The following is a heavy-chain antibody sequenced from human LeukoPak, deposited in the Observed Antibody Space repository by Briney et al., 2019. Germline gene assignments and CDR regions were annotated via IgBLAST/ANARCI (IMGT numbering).Heavy chain of an antibody. D-gene: IGHD3-22*01. CDR2: INHSGST. CDR1: GGSFSGYY. J-gene: IGHJ5*02. CDR3: ARGAYYYDSSGYYNNWFDP. Sequence: MPSETLSLTCADYGGSFSGYYWSWIRQPPGKGLEWIGEINHSGSTNYNPSLKSRVTISVDTSKNQFSLKLSSVTAADTAVYYCARGAYYYDSSGYYNNWFDPWGQGTLVTVSS. V-gene: IGHV4-34*01.